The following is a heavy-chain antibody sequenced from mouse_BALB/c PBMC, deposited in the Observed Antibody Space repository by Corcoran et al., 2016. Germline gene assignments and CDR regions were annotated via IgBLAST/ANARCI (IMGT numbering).Heavy chain of an antibody. CDR3: ARESSDSSGHYFDY. Sequence: QIQLVQSGPELKKPGETVRISCKASGYTFTTAGMQWVQKMPGKGLKWIGWINTHSGVPKYAEDFKGRFAFSLETSASTAYLQISNLKNEDTATYCCARESSDSSGHYFDYWGQGTTLTVSS. CDR1: GYTFTTAG. J-gene: IGHJ2*01. V-gene: IGHV9-4*02. CDR2: INTHSGVP. D-gene: IGHD3-2*01.